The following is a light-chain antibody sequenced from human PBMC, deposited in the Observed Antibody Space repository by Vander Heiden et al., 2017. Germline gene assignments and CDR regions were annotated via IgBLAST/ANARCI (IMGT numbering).Light chain of an antibody. CDR1: SAIDVVTYG. V-gene: IGLV5-39*01. J-gene: IGLJ3*02. CDR3: AIWHSSTWV. Sequence: QPALTQPTYLSASPGAPASSTCPLRSAIDVVTYGISWYQQKPGSLARYHLRYKSDSDKQQGSGVPGRFSGSKDASTTAGLLLMSGVQSEDEADYYCAIWHSSTWVFGGGTKLTVL. CDR2: YKSDSDK.